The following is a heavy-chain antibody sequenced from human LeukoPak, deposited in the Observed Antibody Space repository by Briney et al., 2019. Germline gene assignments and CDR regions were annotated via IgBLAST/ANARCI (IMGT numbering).Heavy chain of an antibody. CDR3: ARDLYSSSWSYFDY. Sequence: GGSLRLSCAASGFTFSSYAMSWVRQAPGKGLEWVSAISGSGGSTYYADSVKGRFTISRDNSKNTLYLQMNSLRAEDTAVYYCARDLYSSSWSYFDYWGQGTLVTVSS. CDR1: GFTFSSYA. V-gene: IGHV3-23*01. D-gene: IGHD6-13*01. CDR2: ISGSGGST. J-gene: IGHJ4*02.